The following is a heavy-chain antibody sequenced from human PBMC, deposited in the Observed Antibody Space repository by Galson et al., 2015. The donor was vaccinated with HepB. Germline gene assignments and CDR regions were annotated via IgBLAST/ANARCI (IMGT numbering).Heavy chain of an antibody. CDR3: ARQFYDNVRGGYPIDY. CDR1: GFIFSNFW. V-gene: IGHV3-7*03. D-gene: IGHD3-16*02. J-gene: IGHJ4*02. Sequence: SLRLSCAASGFIFSNFWMVWVRQAPGKGLEWVANIKEDGSEKSYVDSVKGRFTISRDNAKTSLYLQINSLRAEDTAMYYCARQFYDNVRGGYPIDYWGQGTLVTVSS. CDR2: IKEDGSEK.